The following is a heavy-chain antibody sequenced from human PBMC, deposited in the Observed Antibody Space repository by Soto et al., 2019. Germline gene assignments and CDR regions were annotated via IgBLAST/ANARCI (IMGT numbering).Heavy chain of an antibody. D-gene: IGHD3-16*01. J-gene: IGHJ4*02. CDR2: LHYNGFA. Sequence: TSETLSVTCTVSGASMNDYYGSWIRQSPGKGLEHIGYLHYNGFAEYSPSLRSRVSISMDTSKNQFSLKLSSVTAADTAIYYCARSGHIFAGVFWGQGILVTVSS. CDR3: ARSGHIFAGVF. V-gene: IGHV4-59*01. CDR1: GASMNDYY.